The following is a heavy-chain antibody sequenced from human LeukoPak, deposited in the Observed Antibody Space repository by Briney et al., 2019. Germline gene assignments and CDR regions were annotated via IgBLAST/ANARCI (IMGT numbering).Heavy chain of an antibody. V-gene: IGHV4-39*07. CDR3: ARAPSDPLLWFGEGNWFDP. J-gene: IGHJ5*02. CDR2: IFHSGST. Sequence: PSETLSLTCTVSGASITSSGYYWGRIRQPPGKGLEWIGTIFHSGSTYYDPSLKSRVTISLDTSKNQFSLRLSSVTAADTAVYYCARAPSDPLLWFGEGNWFDPWGQGTLVTVSS. D-gene: IGHD3-10*01. CDR1: GASITSSGYY.